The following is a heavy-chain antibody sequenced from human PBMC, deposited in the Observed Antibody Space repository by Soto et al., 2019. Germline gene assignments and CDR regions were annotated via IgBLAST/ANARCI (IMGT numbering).Heavy chain of an antibody. J-gene: IGHJ6*02. CDR2: ISSSSSTI. Sequence: EVQLVESGGGLVQPGGSLRLSCAASGFTFSSYSMNWVRQAPGKGLEWVSYISSSSSTIYYADSVKGRFTISRDNAKNSLYLQMNSLRDEYTAVYYCARDLPTTVTTYYYYYGMDVWGQGTTVTVSS. V-gene: IGHV3-48*02. D-gene: IGHD4-17*01. CDR1: GFTFSSYS. CDR3: ARDLPTTVTTYYYYYGMDV.